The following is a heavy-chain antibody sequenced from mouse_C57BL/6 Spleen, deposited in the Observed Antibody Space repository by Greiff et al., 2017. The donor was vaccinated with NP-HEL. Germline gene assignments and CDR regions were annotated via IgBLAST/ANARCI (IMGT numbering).Heavy chain of an antibody. CDR3: VRQGFDY. J-gene: IGHJ2*01. CDR1: GFSFNTYA. Sequence: EVKLMESGGGLVQPKGSLKLSCAASGFSFNTYAMNWVRQAPGKGLEWVARIRSKSNNYATYYADSVKDRFTISRDDSESRLYLQMNNLKTEDTAMYYCVRQGFDYWGQGTTLTVSS. CDR2: IRSKSNNYAT. V-gene: IGHV10-1*01.